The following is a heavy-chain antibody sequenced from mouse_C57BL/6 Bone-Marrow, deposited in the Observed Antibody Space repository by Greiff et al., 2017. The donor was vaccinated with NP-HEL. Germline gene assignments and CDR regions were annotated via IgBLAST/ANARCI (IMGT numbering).Heavy chain of an antibody. J-gene: IGHJ3*01. CDR2: IYPGSGST. CDR1: GYTFTSYW. Sequence: VQLQQPGAELVKPGASVKMSCKASGYTFTSYWITWVKQRPGQGLEWIGDIYPGSGSTNYNEKFKSKATLTADTSSSTAYMQLSSLTSEDSAVYYGARRDYGSSYRFAYWGQGTLVTVSA. CDR3: ARRDYGSSYRFAY. V-gene: IGHV1-55*01. D-gene: IGHD1-1*01.